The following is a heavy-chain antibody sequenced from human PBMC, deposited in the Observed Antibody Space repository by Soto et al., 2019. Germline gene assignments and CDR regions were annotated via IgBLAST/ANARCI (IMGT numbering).Heavy chain of an antibody. CDR3: ITVIQYAIWGDYYYGMDV. D-gene: IGHD2-8*01. V-gene: IGHV3-15*07. Sequence: GGSLRLSCAASGFTFSNACMNWVRQAPGKELEWVGRIKSKTDGGTTDYAAPVKGRFTISSDDSKNTLYLQMNSLKTEDTAVYYFITVIQYAIWGDYYYGMDVWGQGTTVTVS. J-gene: IGHJ6*02. CDR1: GFTFSNAC. CDR2: IKSKTDGGTT.